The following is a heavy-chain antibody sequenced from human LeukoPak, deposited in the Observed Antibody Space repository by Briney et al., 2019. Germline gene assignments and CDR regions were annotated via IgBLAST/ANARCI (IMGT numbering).Heavy chain of an antibody. Sequence: SVKVSCKASGGTFSSYVISWVRQVPGQGLEWMGRIIPILGIANYAQKFQGRVTITADKSTSTAYMELSSLRSEDTAVYYCARDHYNDSSGNWGQGTMVTVSS. J-gene: IGHJ3*01. D-gene: IGHD3-22*01. CDR1: GGTFSSYV. V-gene: IGHV1-69*04. CDR2: IIPILGIA. CDR3: ARDHYNDSSGN.